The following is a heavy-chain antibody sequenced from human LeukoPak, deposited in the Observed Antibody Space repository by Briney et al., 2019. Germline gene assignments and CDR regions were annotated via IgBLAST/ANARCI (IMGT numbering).Heavy chain of an antibody. CDR2: ISAYNSNT. J-gene: IGHJ4*02. CDR1: GYTFTSYG. CDR3: ARDRWGSARGGDD. Sequence: ASVKVSCKASGYTFTSYGISWVRQAPGQGLEWMGWISAYNSNTNYAQKVQGRVTMTTDTSTSTAYVELRSLRCDGTAVYYCARDRWGSARGGDDGGQGTLVTASS. D-gene: IGHD3-16*01. V-gene: IGHV1-18*01.